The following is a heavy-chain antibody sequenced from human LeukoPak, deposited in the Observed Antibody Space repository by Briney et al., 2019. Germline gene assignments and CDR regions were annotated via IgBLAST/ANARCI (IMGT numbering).Heavy chain of an antibody. Sequence: GGSLRLSCAASGFTFSNSAMHWVRQAPGKGLEWVSVISYDGSNKNHADAVKGRFTISRDNSKNTLYLQMNSLRAEDTAVYYCAVHPHGQQLALGYFDYWGQGTLVTVSS. D-gene: IGHD6-13*01. CDR2: ISYDGSNK. CDR3: AVHPHGQQLALGYFDY. V-gene: IGHV3-30*04. CDR1: GFTFSNSA. J-gene: IGHJ4*02.